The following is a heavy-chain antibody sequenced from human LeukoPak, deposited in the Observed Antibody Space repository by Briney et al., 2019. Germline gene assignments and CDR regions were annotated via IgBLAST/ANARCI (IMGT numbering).Heavy chain of an antibody. CDR1: GGSISSYY. Sequence: SETLSLTCTVSGGSISSYYWSWIRQPPGKGLEWIGYIYYSGSTNYNPSLKSRVTMSVDTSKNQFSLKLSSVTAADTAVYYCARAKLLHYYYYYMDVWGKGTTVTVSS. CDR3: ARAKLLHYYYYYMDV. J-gene: IGHJ6*03. CDR2: IYYSGST. D-gene: IGHD2-15*01. V-gene: IGHV4-59*12.